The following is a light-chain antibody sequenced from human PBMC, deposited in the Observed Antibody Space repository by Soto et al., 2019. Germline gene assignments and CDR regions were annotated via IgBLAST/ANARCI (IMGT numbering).Light chain of an antibody. CDR2: GAS. CDR3: QQYGSSGT. CDR1: QSVSNNY. J-gene: IGKJ1*01. V-gene: IGKV3-20*01. Sequence: ESVLTQSPVTLSLSPCEIATLSFMASQSVSNNYLAWYQQKPGQAPRLLIYGASNRATGIPDRFSGSGSGTDFTLTISRLEPEDFAVYYCQQYGSSGTFGQGTKVDIK.